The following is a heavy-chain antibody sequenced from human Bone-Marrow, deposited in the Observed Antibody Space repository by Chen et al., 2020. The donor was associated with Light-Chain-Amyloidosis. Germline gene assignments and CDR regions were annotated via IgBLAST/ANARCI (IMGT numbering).Heavy chain of an antibody. CDR2: IYPDDSDA. Sequence: EVQLEQSGPEVKKHGESLKIYCRGAGYSFPNYWIGWVRQMPGKGLEWMGVIYPDDSDARYSPPSEGQVPISADKSITTAYLPWRSLKASDTAMYYCAIRSAGYHFYYWGHGPLVTVSS. CDR3: AIRSAGYHFYY. CDR1: GYSFPNYW. J-gene: IGHJ4*01. V-gene: IGHV5-51*01. D-gene: IGHD5-12*01.